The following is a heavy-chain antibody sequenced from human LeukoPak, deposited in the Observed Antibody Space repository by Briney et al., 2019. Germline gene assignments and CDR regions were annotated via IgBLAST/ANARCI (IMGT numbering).Heavy chain of an antibody. Sequence: AASVKVSCKASGYTFTSYGISWVRQAPGQGLEWMGWISAYNGNTNYAQKLQGRVTMTTDTSTSTAYMELRSLRSDDTAVYYCARGEPVSRYSESLWFDPWGQGTLVTVSS. D-gene: IGHD3-9*01. J-gene: IGHJ5*02. V-gene: IGHV1-18*01. CDR1: GYTFTSYG. CDR3: ARGEPVSRYSESLWFDP. CDR2: ISAYNGNT.